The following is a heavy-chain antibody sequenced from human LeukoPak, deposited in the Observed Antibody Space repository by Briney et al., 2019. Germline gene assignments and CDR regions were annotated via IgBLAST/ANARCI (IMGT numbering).Heavy chain of an antibody. CDR2: IYYSVST. J-gene: IGHJ4*02. CDR1: GGSISSYY. CDR3: ARVKRKYQVLKPLHETPSHYFDY. V-gene: IGHV4-59*12. D-gene: IGHD2-2*01. Sequence: PSETLSLTCTVSGGSISSYYWSWIRQPPAKGLEWIGNIYYSVSTNYNPSLKSRVTISLDTSKNQFSLTLSSVTAADTAMYYCARVKRKYQVLKPLHETPSHYFDYWGQGTLVTVSS.